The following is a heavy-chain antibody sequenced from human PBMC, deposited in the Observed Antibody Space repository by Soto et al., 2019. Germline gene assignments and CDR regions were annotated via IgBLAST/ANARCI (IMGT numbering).Heavy chain of an antibody. CDR1: GGSISSSSYY. J-gene: IGHJ6*02. Sequence: SETLSLTCTVSGGSISSSSYYWGWIRQPPGKGLEWIGSIYYSGSTYYNPSLKSRVTISVDTSKNQFSLKLSSVTAADTAVYYCARDPGYSGYDFRYYYGMDVWGQGTTVIVSS. D-gene: IGHD5-12*01. CDR2: IYYSGST. CDR3: ARDPGYSGYDFRYYYGMDV. V-gene: IGHV4-39*07.